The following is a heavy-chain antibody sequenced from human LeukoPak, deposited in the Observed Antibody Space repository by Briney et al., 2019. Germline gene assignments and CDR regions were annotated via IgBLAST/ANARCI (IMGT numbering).Heavy chain of an antibody. V-gene: IGHV3-23*01. CDR3: AKFLGVSVWYGISGP. CDR2: ITNSGGTT. D-gene: IGHD3-10*01. Sequence: QTGGSLRLSCAASGFIFSNYAMSWVRQAPGKGLEWVSAITNSGGTTYYADSVKGRFTIFRDNSKNTLYLQMNSLRAEDTAVYYCAKFLGVSVWYGISGPWGQGTLVTVSS. J-gene: IGHJ5*02. CDR1: GFIFSNYA.